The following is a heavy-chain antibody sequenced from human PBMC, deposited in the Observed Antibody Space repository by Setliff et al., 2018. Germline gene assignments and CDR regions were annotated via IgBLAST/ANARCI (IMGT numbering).Heavy chain of an antibody. J-gene: IGHJ4*02. CDR2: INPGDAYK. Sequence: GASVKVSCKASGYSFTTYAVHWVRQAPGQGLEWMGWINPGDAYKRYSESFQGRVTISRDTSATTAYIGLSSLRSEDTAVYYCAKPLYCSGDSCLQDLSSGDRWYFDYWGQGTLVTVSS. CDR3: AKPLYCSGDSCLQDLSSGDRWYFDY. CDR1: GYSFTTYA. V-gene: IGHV1-3*01. D-gene: IGHD2-15*01.